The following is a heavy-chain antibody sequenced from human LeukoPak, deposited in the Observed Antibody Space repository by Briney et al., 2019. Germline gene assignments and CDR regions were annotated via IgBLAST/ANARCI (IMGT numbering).Heavy chain of an antibody. CDR1: GVSISSSNW. J-gene: IGHJ4*02. Sequence: SGTLSLTCAVSGVSISSSNWWSWVLQPPGKGLEWIVEIHHGGSTTKIPSLKSRVSLSVDKSRNQFSLKMSAVTAADTAMYYCARVPLAEVGLDYWGQGTLVTVSS. CDR2: IHHGGST. V-gene: IGHV4-4*02. D-gene: IGHD1-1*01. CDR3: ARVPLAEVGLDY.